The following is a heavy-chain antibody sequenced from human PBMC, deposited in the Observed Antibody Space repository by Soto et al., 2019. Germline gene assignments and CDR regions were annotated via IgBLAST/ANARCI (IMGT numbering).Heavy chain of an antibody. V-gene: IGHV3-30*18. Sequence: QVQLVESGGGVVQPGRSLIVACAASGFTFSSYGMHWVRQAPGKGLEWVAVISYDGSNKYYADSVKGRFTISRDNSKNTLYLQMNSLGAEDTAVYYCAKVKQMGYFDWFYFDYWGQGTLVTVSS. CDR3: AKVKQMGYFDWFYFDY. J-gene: IGHJ4*02. CDR1: GFTFSSYG. CDR2: ISYDGSNK. D-gene: IGHD3-9*01.